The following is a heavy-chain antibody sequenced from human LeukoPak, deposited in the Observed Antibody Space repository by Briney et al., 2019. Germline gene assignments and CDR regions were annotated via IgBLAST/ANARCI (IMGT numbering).Heavy chain of an antibody. V-gene: IGHV1-46*01. CDR3: ARGGSSGYPDYYYYYMDV. D-gene: IGHD3-9*01. Sequence: ASVKVSCKAPGYTFTSYYMHWVRQAPGQGLEWMGIINPSGGSTSYAQKFQGRVTMTRDMSTSTVYMELSSLRSEDTAVYYCARGGSSGYPDYYYYYMDVWGKGTTVTVSS. CDR2: INPSGGST. J-gene: IGHJ6*03. CDR1: GYTFTSYY.